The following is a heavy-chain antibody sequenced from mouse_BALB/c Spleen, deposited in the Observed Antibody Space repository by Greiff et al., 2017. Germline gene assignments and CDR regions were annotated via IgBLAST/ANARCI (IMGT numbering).Heavy chain of an antibody. J-gene: IGHJ1*01. CDR3: ARVNYYGSSYDWYFDV. CDR2: IWAGGST. CDR1: GFSLTSYG. Sequence: VQLQESGPGLVAPSQSLSITCTVSGFSLTSYGVHWVRQPPGKGLEWLGVIWAGGSTNYNSALMSRLSISKDNYKSQVFLKMNSLQTDDTAMYYCARVNYYGSSYDWYFDVWGAGTTVTVSS. V-gene: IGHV2-9*02. D-gene: IGHD1-1*01.